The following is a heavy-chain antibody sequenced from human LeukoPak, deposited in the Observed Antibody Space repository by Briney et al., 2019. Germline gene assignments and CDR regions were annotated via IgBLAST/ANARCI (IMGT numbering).Heavy chain of an antibody. D-gene: IGHD6-6*01. Sequence: GGSLRLSCAASGFTFSSYAMSWVRQAPGKGLEWVSSISGSGDSTYYADSVKGRFTISRDNSKNTLFLQMNSLRAEDTAVYHCAKRGSSSSAFRSDYWGQGTLVTVSP. V-gene: IGHV3-23*01. CDR2: ISGSGDST. CDR1: GFTFSSYA. J-gene: IGHJ4*02. CDR3: AKRGSSSSAFRSDY.